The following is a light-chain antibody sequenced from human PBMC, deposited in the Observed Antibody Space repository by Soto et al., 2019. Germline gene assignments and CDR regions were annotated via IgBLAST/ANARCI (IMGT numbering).Light chain of an antibody. CDR3: QQYDNWRT. J-gene: IGKJ1*01. CDR2: AVS. Sequence: EIVMTQSPATLSVSPGERATLSCRASQSVNNNLAWYQRKPGQAPRLLIHAVSTRATGIPARFSGSGSGTEFTLTISSLQSEDFAVYYCQQYDNWRTFGQGTKV. V-gene: IGKV3-15*01. CDR1: QSVNNN.